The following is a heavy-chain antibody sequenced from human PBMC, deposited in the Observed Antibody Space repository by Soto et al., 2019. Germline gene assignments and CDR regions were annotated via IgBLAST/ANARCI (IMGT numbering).Heavy chain of an antibody. D-gene: IGHD6-6*01. Sequence: SETLSRTCTVSAGSLSSSSYYWGWIRQPPGKGLEWIGSIHYSGSTYYNPSLKSRVTISVDTSKSQFSLKLSSVPAADTAVYYCARARAGAARGFDPWGQGTLVTVS. CDR2: IHYSGST. CDR1: AGSLSSSSYY. V-gene: IGHV4-39*01. CDR3: ARARAGAARGFDP. J-gene: IGHJ5*02.